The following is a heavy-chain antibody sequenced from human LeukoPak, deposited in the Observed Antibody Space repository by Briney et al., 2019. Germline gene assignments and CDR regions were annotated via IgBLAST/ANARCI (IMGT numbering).Heavy chain of an antibody. D-gene: IGHD4-17*01. Sequence: PSETLSLTCAVYGGSFSGYYWSWIRQPPGKGLEWIGEINHSGSTNYNPSRKSRVTMSVDTSKNQFSLKLSSVTAADTAVYYCARDLIDYGIDYWGQGTLVTVSS. V-gene: IGHV4-34*01. CDR1: GGSFSGYY. J-gene: IGHJ4*02. CDR2: INHSGST. CDR3: ARDLIDYGIDY.